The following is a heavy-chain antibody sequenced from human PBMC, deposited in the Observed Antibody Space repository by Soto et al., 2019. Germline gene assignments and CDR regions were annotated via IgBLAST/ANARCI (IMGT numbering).Heavy chain of an antibody. CDR2: IIPIFGTA. Sequence: ASVKVSCKASGGTFSSYAISWVRQAPGQGLEWMGGIIPIFGTANYAQKFQGRVTITADESTSTAYMELSSLRSEGTAVYYCARDTPIAARPYYYYGMDVWGQGTTVTVSS. J-gene: IGHJ6*02. D-gene: IGHD6-6*01. CDR1: GGTFSSYA. V-gene: IGHV1-69*13. CDR3: ARDTPIAARPYYYYGMDV.